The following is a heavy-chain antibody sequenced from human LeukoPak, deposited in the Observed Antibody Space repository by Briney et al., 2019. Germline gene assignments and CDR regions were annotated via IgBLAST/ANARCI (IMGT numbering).Heavy chain of an antibody. V-gene: IGHV3-48*04. CDR3: ARVLYGDSPYFDY. Sequence: GGSLRLSCAASGFTFSSYSMNWVRQAPGKGLEWVSYISSSSSTIYYADSVKGRFTISRDNAKNSLYLQMNSLRAEDTAVYYCARVLYGDSPYFDYWGQGTLVTVSS. CDR2: ISSSSSTI. CDR1: GFTFSSYS. D-gene: IGHD4-17*01. J-gene: IGHJ4*02.